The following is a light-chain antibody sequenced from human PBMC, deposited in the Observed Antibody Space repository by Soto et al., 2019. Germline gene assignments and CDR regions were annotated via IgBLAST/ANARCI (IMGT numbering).Light chain of an antibody. CDR2: AAS. CDR3: QKYNWPPFT. Sequence: DIQMTQSPSSLAASVGDRVTISCRASQGISNYLAWYQQKPGKVPKLLMYAASTLQSGVSSRFTGSGSGTDFTLTISSLQPEDVATYYCQKYNWPPFTFGPGTKVDIK. CDR1: QGISNY. V-gene: IGKV1-27*01. J-gene: IGKJ3*01.